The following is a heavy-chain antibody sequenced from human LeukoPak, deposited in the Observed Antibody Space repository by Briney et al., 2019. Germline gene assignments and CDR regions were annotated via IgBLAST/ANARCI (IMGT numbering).Heavy chain of an antibody. V-gene: IGHV1-18*01. J-gene: IGHJ5*02. CDR2: ISAYNGNT. Sequence: ASVKVSCKASGYTFTSYGISWVRQAPGQGLEWMGWISAYNGNTNYAQKLQGRVTMTTDTSTSTAYMELRSLRSDDTAVYYCARDYRRFLECGYWSDPWGQGTLVTVSS. CDR3: ARDYRRFLECGYWSDP. D-gene: IGHD3-3*01. CDR1: GYTFTSYG.